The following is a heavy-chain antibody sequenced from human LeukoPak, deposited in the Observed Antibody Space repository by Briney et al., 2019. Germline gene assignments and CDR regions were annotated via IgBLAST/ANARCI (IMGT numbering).Heavy chain of an antibody. J-gene: IGHJ4*02. V-gene: IGHV3-48*03. CDR3: ARGIWFGELLGTEPFDY. CDR2: ISSSGSTI. Sequence: GGSLRLSCAASGFTFSSYEMNWVRQAPGKGLEWVSYISSSGSTIYYADSVKGRFTISRDNAKNSLYLQMNSLRAEDTALYYCARGIWFGELLGTEPFDYWGQGTLVTVSS. CDR1: GFTFSSYE. D-gene: IGHD3-10*01.